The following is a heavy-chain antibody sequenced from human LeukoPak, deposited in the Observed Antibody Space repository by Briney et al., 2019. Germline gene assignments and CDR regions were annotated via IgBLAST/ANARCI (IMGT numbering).Heavy chain of an antibody. CDR1: GGTFSSYA. V-gene: IGHV1-69*01. D-gene: IGHD1-1*01. J-gene: IGHJ4*02. CDR3: ARAESSGPERLVLVHFDY. Sequence: ASVKVSCKASGGTFSSYAISWVRQAPGQGLECMGGIIPIFGTANYAQKFQGRVTITADESTSTAYMELSSLRSEDTAVYYCARAESSGPERLVLVHFDYWGQGTLVTASS. CDR2: IIPIFGTA.